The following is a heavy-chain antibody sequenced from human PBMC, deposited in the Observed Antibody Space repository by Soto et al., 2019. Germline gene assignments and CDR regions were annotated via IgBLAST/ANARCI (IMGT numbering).Heavy chain of an antibody. CDR3: AKEEAGSSGWYYIPDAFDI. D-gene: IGHD6-19*01. Sequence: EVQLLESGGGLVQPGGSLRLSCAASGFTFSSYAMSWVRQAPGKGLEWVSAISGSGGSTYHADSVKGRFTISRDNSKNTLYLQMNSLRAEDTAVYYCAKEEAGSSGWYYIPDAFDIWGQGTMVTVSS. CDR2: ISGSGGST. J-gene: IGHJ3*02. V-gene: IGHV3-23*01. CDR1: GFTFSSYA.